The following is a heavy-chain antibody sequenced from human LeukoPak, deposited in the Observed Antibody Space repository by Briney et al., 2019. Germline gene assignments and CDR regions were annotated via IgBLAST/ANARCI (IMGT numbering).Heavy chain of an antibody. D-gene: IGHD3-22*01. J-gene: IGHJ1*01. V-gene: IGHV1-69*06. CDR1: GGTFNSFA. Sequence: GSSVKVSCKASGGTFNSFAISWVRQAPGQGLEWVGGIIPLLGTPDYAQKFQGRVTITSDKYTGTAYIELSSLRSEDTAMYYCARMKYFDSTGYSHAEYFQHWGQGTLVIVSS. CDR2: IIPLLGTP. CDR3: ARMKYFDSTGYSHAEYFQH.